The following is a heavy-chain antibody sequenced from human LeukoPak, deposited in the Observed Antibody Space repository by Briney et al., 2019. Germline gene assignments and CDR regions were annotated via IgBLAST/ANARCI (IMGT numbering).Heavy chain of an antibody. V-gene: IGHV5-51*01. Sequence: GESLKISCKGSGYTFTNHWIGWVRQMPGKGLEWMGIIYPSDSDTRYSPSFQGQVTISADKSISTAYLQWSSLKASDTAMYYCARQGRQRLVVVVETYFDYWGQGTLVTVSP. CDR1: GYTFTNHW. CDR2: IYPSDSDT. CDR3: ARQGRQRLVVVVETYFDY. J-gene: IGHJ4*02. D-gene: IGHD6-19*01.